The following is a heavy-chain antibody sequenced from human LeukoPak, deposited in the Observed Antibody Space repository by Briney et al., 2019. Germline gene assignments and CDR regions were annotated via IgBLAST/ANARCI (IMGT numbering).Heavy chain of an antibody. CDR3: ARSDYGDNDAFDI. CDR2: ISSSSSYI. J-gene: IGHJ3*02. V-gene: IGHV3-21*01. D-gene: IGHD4-17*01. Sequence: PGGSLRLSCAASGFTFSSYSMKWVRQAPGKGLEWVSSISSSSSYIYYADSVKGRFTISRDNAKNSLYLQMNSLRAEDTAVYYCARSDYGDNDAFDIWGQGTMVTVSS. CDR1: GFTFSSYS.